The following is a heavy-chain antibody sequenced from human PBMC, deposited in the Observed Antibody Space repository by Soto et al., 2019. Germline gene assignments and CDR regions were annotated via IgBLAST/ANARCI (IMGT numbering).Heavy chain of an antibody. CDR3: ARGGLRYFDWLSNWFDP. CDR2: IIPIFGTA. J-gene: IGHJ5*02. V-gene: IGHV1-69*13. CDR1: GGTFSSYA. Sequence: GASVKVSCKASGGTFSSYAMSWVRQAPGQGLEWMGGIIPIFGTANYAQKFQGRVTMTADESTSTAYMELSSLRSEDTAVYYCARGGLRYFDWLSNWFDPWGQGTLVTVSS. D-gene: IGHD3-9*01.